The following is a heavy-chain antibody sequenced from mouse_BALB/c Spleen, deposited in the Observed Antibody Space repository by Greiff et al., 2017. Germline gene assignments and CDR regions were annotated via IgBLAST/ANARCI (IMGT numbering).Heavy chain of an antibody. CDR3: VPYGNYDWFAY. Sequence: QVQLQQSGAELAKPGASVKMSCKASGYTFTSYWMHWVKQRPGQGLEWIGYINPSTGYTEYNQKFKDKATLTADKSSSTAYMQLSSLTSEDSAVYYCVPYGNYDWFAYWGQGTLVTVSA. V-gene: IGHV1-7*01. D-gene: IGHD2-10*02. J-gene: IGHJ3*01. CDR2: INPSTGYT. CDR1: GYTFTSYW.